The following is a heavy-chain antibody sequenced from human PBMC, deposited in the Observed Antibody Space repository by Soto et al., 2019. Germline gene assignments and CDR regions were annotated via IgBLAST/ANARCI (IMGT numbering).Heavy chain of an antibody. V-gene: IGHV1-18*01. D-gene: IGHD6-13*01. J-gene: IGHJ6*03. CDR3: ARVGRDSSSWSYYYYMDV. CDR1: GYTFTSYG. CDR2: ISAYNGNT. Sequence: AASVKVSCKASGYTFTSYGISWVRQAPGQGLEWMGWISAYNGNTNYAQNLQGRVTMTTDTSTGTAYMELRSLRSDDTAVYYCARVGRDSSSWSYYYYMDVWGKGTTVTVSS.